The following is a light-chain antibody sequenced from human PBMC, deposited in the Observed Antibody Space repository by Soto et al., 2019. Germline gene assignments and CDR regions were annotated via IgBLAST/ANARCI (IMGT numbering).Light chain of an antibody. V-gene: IGKV3-15*01. J-gene: IGKJ4*01. CDR2: GAS. CDR1: QSVSSN. Sequence: EIVMTQFPATLSVSPGETATLSCRACQSVSSNLAWYQQKPGQAPRLVIYGASTRATGIPVRFRGSGSGTEFTLTNSSLQSEDFAVYYCQQYNNWPLTFGGGTKVEIK. CDR3: QQYNNWPLT.